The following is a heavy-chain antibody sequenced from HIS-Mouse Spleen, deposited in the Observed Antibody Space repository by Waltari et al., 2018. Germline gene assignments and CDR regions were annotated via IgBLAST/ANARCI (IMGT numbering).Heavy chain of an antibody. CDR3: AREIPYSSSWYDWYFDL. D-gene: IGHD6-13*01. Sequence: QLQLQESGPGLVKPSETLSLPCTVSAGSISTSSYYVGWIRQPPGKGLEWMGSIDYSGSTYYNPSLKSRVTISVDTSKNQFSLKLSSVTAADTAVYYCAREIPYSSSWYDWYFDLWGRGTLVTVSS. CDR2: IDYSGST. V-gene: IGHV4-39*07. J-gene: IGHJ2*01. CDR1: AGSISTSSYY.